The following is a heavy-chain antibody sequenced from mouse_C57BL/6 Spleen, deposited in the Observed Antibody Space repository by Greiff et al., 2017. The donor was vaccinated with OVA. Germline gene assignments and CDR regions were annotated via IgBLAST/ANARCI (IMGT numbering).Heavy chain of an antibody. CDR1: GYTFTSYW. J-gene: IGHJ2*01. Sequence: VQLQQSGAELVMPGASVKLSCKASGYTFTSYWMHWVKQRPGQGLEWIGEIDPSDSYTNYNQKFKGKSTLTVDKSSSTAYMQLSSLTSEDSAVYYCARKTVVAQFDYWGQGTTLTVSS. CDR3: ARKTVVAQFDY. V-gene: IGHV1-69*01. D-gene: IGHD1-1*01. CDR2: IDPSDSYT.